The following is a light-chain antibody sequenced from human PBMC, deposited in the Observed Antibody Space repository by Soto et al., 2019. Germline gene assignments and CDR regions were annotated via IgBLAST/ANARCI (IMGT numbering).Light chain of an antibody. CDR1: QGISSY. J-gene: IGKJ1*01. Sequence: IQLTQSPSSLSASVGDRVTITCRASQGISSYLAWYQQKPGKAPKLLIYAASTLQSGVPSRFSVSGSGTDFTLTISRLQPEDFATYYCQQLNSYPPGTFGQGTKVDIK. CDR2: AAS. V-gene: IGKV1-9*01. CDR3: QQLNSYPPGT.